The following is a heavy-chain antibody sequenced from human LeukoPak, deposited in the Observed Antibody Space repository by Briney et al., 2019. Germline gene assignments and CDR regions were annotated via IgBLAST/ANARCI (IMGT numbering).Heavy chain of an antibody. CDR3: TSYYYGSGSYYNVEWFDP. V-gene: IGHV3-15*01. J-gene: IGHJ5*02. Sequence: GGSLRLSCAASGFTLSDAWMSWVRQAPGKGLEWVGRIISRSEGGTTDYTAPVKGRFSISRDDSESTLYLQMNNLKSEDTAVYYCTSYYYGSGSYYNVEWFDPWGPGTLVTVSS. D-gene: IGHD3-10*01. CDR2: IISRSEGGTT. CDR1: GFTLSDAW.